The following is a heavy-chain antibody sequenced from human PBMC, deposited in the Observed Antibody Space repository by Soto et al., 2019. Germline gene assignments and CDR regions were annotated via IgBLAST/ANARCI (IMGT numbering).Heavy chain of an antibody. J-gene: IGHJ6*03. CDR2: IYYSGST. Sequence: TSETLSLTCTVSGGSISSSSYYWGWIRQPPGKGLEWIGSIYYSGSTYYNPSLKSRVTISVDTSKNQFSLKLSSVTAADTAVYYCARHVPNWNYYHYYYMDVWGKGTTVTVSS. D-gene: IGHD1-1*01. CDR3: ARHVPNWNYYHYYYMDV. CDR1: GGSISSSSYY. V-gene: IGHV4-39*01.